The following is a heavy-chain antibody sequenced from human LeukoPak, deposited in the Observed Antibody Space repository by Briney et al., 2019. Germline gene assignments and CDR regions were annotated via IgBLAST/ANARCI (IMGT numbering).Heavy chain of an antibody. Sequence: SETLSLTCTVSGGSISSYYWSWIRQPPGKGLEWMGYIYYSGSTNYNPSLKSRVTISVDTSKNQFSLKLSSVTAADTAVYYCARRTERDFDYWGQGTLVTVSS. V-gene: IGHV4-59*12. CDR2: IYYSGST. CDR3: ARRTERDFDY. J-gene: IGHJ4*02. D-gene: IGHD1-1*01. CDR1: GGSISSYY.